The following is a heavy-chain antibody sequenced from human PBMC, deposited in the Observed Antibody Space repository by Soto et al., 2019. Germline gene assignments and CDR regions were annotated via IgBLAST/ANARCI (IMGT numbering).Heavy chain of an antibody. V-gene: IGHV3-33*01. D-gene: IGHD6-19*01. Sequence: GGSLRLSCAASGFMFSDYGMHWVRQAPGKGLEWVAIIWYDGNYKYYSESAKGRFTISRDNSNNTLYLQMNNLRVEDTAVYFCAREGAVAGSQDFWGQGTLVTVSS. CDR2: IWYDGNYK. J-gene: IGHJ4*02. CDR3: AREGAVAGSQDF. CDR1: GFMFSDYG.